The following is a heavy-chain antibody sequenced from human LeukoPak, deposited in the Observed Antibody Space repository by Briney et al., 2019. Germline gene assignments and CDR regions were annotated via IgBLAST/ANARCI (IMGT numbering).Heavy chain of an antibody. CDR3: ASTYYYGSGSYYNSDY. Sequence: GGSLRLSCAASGFTFSTYWMHWVRQAPGKGLVWVSSISSSSSYIYYADSVKGRFTISRDNAKNSLYLQMNSLRAEDTAVYYCASTYYYGSGSYYNSDYWGQGTLVTVSS. V-gene: IGHV3-21*01. J-gene: IGHJ4*02. D-gene: IGHD3-10*01. CDR2: ISSSSSYI. CDR1: GFTFSTYW.